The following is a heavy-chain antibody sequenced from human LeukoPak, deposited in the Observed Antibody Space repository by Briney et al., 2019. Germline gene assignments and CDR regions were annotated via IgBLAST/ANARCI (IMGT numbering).Heavy chain of an antibody. J-gene: IGHJ4*02. V-gene: IGHV3-7*01. CDR1: GFSLGDYW. Sequence: GGSLRLSCAASGFSLGDYWMTWVRQAPGKGLECVGNIKFDGSEIYYRDSVRGRFTISRDNAKNSLYLQMNSLSVDDTGVYYCTRDLNNDSSGWGQGTLVTVSS. CDR3: TRDLNNDSSG. CDR2: IKFDGSEI. D-gene: IGHD3-22*01.